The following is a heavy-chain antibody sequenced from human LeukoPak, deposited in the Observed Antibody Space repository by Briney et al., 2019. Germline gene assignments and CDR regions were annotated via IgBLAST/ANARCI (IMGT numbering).Heavy chain of an antibody. Sequence: GGSLRLSCAASGFSFSSYSMNWVRQAPGKGLEWVSYIGSSGSPIYYADSVKGRFTISRDNARNSLYLQMNSLRAEDTAVYYCARERSGYGDYDNWGQGTLVTVSS. CDR3: ARERSGYGDYDN. J-gene: IGHJ4*02. V-gene: IGHV3-48*04. D-gene: IGHD4-17*01. CDR2: IGSSGSPI. CDR1: GFSFSSYS.